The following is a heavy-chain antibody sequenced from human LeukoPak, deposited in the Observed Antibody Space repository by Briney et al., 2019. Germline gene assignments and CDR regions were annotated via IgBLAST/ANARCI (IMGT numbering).Heavy chain of an antibody. V-gene: IGHV1-18*01. Sequence: ASVKVSCKASGYTFTSYGISWVRQAPGQGLEWMGWISAYNGNTNYAQKVQGRVTMTTDTSTTTAYMELRSLRSDDTAVYYCARGRAGDEYFDYWGQGTLVTVSS. CDR1: GYTFTSYG. D-gene: IGHD3-16*01. J-gene: IGHJ4*02. CDR2: ISAYNGNT. CDR3: ARGRAGDEYFDY.